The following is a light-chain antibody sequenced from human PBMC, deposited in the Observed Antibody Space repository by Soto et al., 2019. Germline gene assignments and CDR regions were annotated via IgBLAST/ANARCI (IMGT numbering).Light chain of an antibody. Sequence: EIVLTQSPGPLSLSPGERATLSCRASQTINNNYLAWYQQKPGQAPRLLIYDASSRATGIPDRFSGGGSGTDFTLTISRLEPEDFAVYYCQQFSSYPLTFGGGTKVDI. J-gene: IGKJ4*01. CDR1: QTINNNY. CDR3: QQFSSYPLT. V-gene: IGKV3-20*01. CDR2: DAS.